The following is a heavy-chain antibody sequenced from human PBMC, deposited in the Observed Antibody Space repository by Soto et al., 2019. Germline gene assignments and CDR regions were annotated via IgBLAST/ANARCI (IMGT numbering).Heavy chain of an antibody. V-gene: IGHV1-2*02. J-gene: IGHJ6*02. CDR1: GYPYTNSY. D-gene: IGHD6-19*01. Sequence: QVQLVQSGAEVRKPGASVKVSCKASGYPYTNSYMHWVRQAPGQGLEWMGWIHPNTGGTNYAQTFQGRVTMTRDTSVSTAYMELNRLTSDDTAIYFCASDFRTRGWFRQAGNFAMDVWGQGTTVTVS. CDR2: IHPNTGGT. CDR3: ASDFRTRGWFRQAGNFAMDV.